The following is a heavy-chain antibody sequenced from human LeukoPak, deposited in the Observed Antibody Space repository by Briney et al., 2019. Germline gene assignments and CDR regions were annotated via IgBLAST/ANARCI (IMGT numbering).Heavy chain of an antibody. D-gene: IGHD6-13*01. V-gene: IGHV3-20*01. CDR1: GFTFDDYG. CDR3: AREGYSSSWYFYYGMDV. CDR2: INWNGGST. J-gene: IGHJ6*02. Sequence: GGSLRLSCAASGFTFDDYGMSWVRQAPGKGLEWVSGINWNGGSTGYADSVKGRFTISRDNAKNSLYLQMNSLRAEDTALYHCAREGYSSSWYFYYGMDVWGQGTTVTVSS.